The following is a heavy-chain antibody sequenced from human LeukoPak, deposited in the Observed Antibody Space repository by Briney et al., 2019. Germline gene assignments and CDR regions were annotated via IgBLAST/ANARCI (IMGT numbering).Heavy chain of an antibody. J-gene: IGHJ3*01. V-gene: IGHV1-46*01. CDR2: IKPGGDST. D-gene: IGHD5-24*01. CDR1: GYTFTSYG. CDR3: ARVRDGYNDAYDV. Sequence: ASAKVSCKASGYTFTSYGISWVRQAPGQGLEWMGVIKPGGDSTSSARIFQGRVYMTSDTSTSTVYMELSGLRSDDTAVYYCARVRDGYNDAYDVWGQGTMVTVPS.